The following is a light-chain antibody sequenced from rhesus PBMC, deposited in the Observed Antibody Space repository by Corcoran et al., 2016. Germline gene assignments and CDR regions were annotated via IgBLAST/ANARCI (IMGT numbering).Light chain of an antibody. CDR2: SAS. CDR3: QQYYSDPLT. V-gene: IGKV1-46*01. Sequence: DIQMTQSPSSLSASVGDTVTITCRASQSFSSSLAWYQQKAGKAPKLLLHSASSLESGVPSRLSGSKSGTEFTLTISSLQPEDIANYYCQQYYSDPLTFGGGTKVELK. J-gene: IGKJ4*01. CDR1: QSFSSS.